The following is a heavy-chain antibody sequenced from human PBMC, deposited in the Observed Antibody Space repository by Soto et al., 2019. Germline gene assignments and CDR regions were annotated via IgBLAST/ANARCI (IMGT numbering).Heavy chain of an antibody. CDR1: GGSISSSSYY. Sequence: QLQLQESGPGLVKPSETLSLTCTVSGGSISSSSYYWGWIRQPPGKGLEWIGSIYYSGSTYYNPSLKSRVTISVDTSKNPFSLKLSSVTAADTAVYYCARNHCSGGSCYSYDAFDIWGEGTMVTVSS. J-gene: IGHJ3*02. CDR2: IYYSGST. V-gene: IGHV4-39*01. CDR3: ARNHCSGGSCYSYDAFDI. D-gene: IGHD2-15*01.